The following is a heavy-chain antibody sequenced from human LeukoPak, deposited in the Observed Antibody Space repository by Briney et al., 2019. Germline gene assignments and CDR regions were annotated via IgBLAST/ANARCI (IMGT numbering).Heavy chain of an antibody. Sequence: SETLSLTCTVSGGSISSYYWSWTRQPAGKGLEWIGRIYTSGSTNYNPSLKSRVTMSVDTSKNQFSLKLSSVTDADTAVYYCARDRVAGSYYYYYMDVWGKGTTVTVSS. CDR3: ARDRVAGSYYYYYMDV. D-gene: IGHD6-19*01. CDR2: IYTSGST. CDR1: GGSISSYY. J-gene: IGHJ6*03. V-gene: IGHV4-4*07.